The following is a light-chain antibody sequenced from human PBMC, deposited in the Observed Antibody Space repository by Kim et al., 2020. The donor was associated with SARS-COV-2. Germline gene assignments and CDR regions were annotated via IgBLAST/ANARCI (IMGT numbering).Light chain of an antibody. CDR2: GAS. CDR1: QTVHSY. V-gene: IGKV3-20*01. J-gene: IGKJ4*01. Sequence: PGERATLACRDSQTVHSYLAWYQQKPGQAPRLRIYGASSRATGIPDRFSGSGSGTDFTLTISRLETEGFAVFYCQQYAGSPLSATFGGGTKVDIK. CDR3: QQYAGSPLSAT.